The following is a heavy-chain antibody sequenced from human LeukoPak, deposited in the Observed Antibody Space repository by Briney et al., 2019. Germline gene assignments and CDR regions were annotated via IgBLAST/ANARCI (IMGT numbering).Heavy chain of an antibody. D-gene: IGHD1-26*01. CDR3: ATVAGWELPYYYYGMDV. Sequence: ASVKVSCKVSGYTLTELSMHWERQAPGKGLEWMGGFDPEDGETIYAQKFQGRVTMTEDTSTDTAYMELSSLRSEDTAVYYCATVAGWELPYYYYGMDVWGQGTTVTVSS. CDR2: FDPEDGET. V-gene: IGHV1-24*01. J-gene: IGHJ6*02. CDR1: GYTLTELS.